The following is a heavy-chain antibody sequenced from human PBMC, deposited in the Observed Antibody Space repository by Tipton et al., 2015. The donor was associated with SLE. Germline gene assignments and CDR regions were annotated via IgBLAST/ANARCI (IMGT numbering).Heavy chain of an antibody. D-gene: IGHD3-10*01. J-gene: IGHJ6*02. CDR2: IYYSGTI. CDR1: GGPTSSYY. CDR3: ARDTYFGLDV. Sequence: TLSLTCIVSGGPTSSYYWGWIRQPPGKGLEWIASIYYSGTINYNPSLKSRVTMSIDMSKNQFSLSLTSVTAADTAIYYCARDTYFGLDVWGQGTTVIVS. V-gene: IGHV4-59*12.